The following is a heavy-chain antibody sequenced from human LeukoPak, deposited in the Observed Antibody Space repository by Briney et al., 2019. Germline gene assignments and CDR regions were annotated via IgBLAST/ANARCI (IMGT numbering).Heavy chain of an antibody. J-gene: IGHJ4*02. CDR1: GFTFSNYW. Sequence: GGSLRLSCAASGFTFSNYWMSWVRQAPGKGLEWVANIKQDGSEKYYVDSVEGRFTISRDNAKNSLYLQMNRLRAEDTAVYYCARRYFDYWGQGTLVTVSS. V-gene: IGHV3-7*01. CDR2: IKQDGSEK. CDR3: ARRYFDY.